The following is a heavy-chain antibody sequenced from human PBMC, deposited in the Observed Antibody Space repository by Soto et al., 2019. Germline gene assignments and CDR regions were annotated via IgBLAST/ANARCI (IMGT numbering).Heavy chain of an antibody. CDR3: PRGRGEFDA. CDR2: TYYGGMT. V-gene: IGHV4-39*01. Sequence: SETLSLTCTVSGASFTSSNNYWGWIRQPPGKGLEWIASTYYGGMTYYTPSLRSRVTISIDTSKSQFSLNLRSVSAADTAVYYCPRGRGEFDAWGPG. CDR1: GASFTSSNNY. J-gene: IGHJ5*02. D-gene: IGHD2-21*01.